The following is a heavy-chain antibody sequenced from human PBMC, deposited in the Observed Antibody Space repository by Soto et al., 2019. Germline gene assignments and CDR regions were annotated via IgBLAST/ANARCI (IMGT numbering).Heavy chain of an antibody. V-gene: IGHV1-3*01. CDR1: GYTFTSYA. CDR2: INAGNGNT. J-gene: IGHJ6*02. Sequence: QVQLVQSGAEVKKPGASVKVSCKASGYTFTSYAMHWVRQAPGQRLEWMGWINAGNGNTKYSQKFQGRVTITRDTPASTAYMELSSLRSEDTAVYYCARDPPTGTSASYGMDVWGQGTTVTVSS. D-gene: IGHD1-1*01. CDR3: ARDPPTGTSASYGMDV.